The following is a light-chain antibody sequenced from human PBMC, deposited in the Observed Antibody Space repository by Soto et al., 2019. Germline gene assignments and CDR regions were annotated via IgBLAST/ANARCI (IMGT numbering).Light chain of an antibody. V-gene: IGLV2-8*01. CDR3: SSYTGDRDPYV. CDR1: SSGFGSYNF. CDR2: EVT. Sequence: SALTQPPPPSGAPGKAVTISFTGTSSGFGSYNFVSWYQQHPGKAPKLLIYEVTKRPSGVPDRFSGSKSANTASLTVSGLQAEDEAEYFCSSYTGDRDPYVFGTGTKVTVL. J-gene: IGLJ1*01.